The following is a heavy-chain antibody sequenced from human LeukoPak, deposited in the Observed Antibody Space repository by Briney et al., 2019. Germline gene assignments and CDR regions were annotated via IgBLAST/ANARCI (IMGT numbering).Heavy chain of an antibody. J-gene: IGHJ3*02. V-gene: IGHV3-7*01. D-gene: IGHD3-16*01. CDR1: GFTFSDYW. CDR3: ARKGLADI. CDR2: IKQDGSVQ. Sequence: GGSLRLSCAASGFTFSDYWMSWVRQAPGKGLEWVANIKQDGSVQYYVDSVKGRFTISRDNAKNSLYLQMNSLRAEDTAVYYCARKGLADIWGQGTMVTVSS.